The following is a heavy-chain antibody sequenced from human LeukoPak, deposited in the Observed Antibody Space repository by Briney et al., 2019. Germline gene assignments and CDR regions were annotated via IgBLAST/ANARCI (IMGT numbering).Heavy chain of an antibody. J-gene: IGHJ4*02. CDR1: GGSISSGDYY. V-gene: IGHV4-30-4*01. Sequence: PSQTLSLTCTVSGGSISSGDYYWSWIRQPPRKGLEWIGYIYYSGSTYYNPSLKSRVTISVDTSKNQFSLKLSSVTAADTAVYYCAGENDYGDYHYFDYWGQGTLVTVSS. D-gene: IGHD4-17*01. CDR2: IYYSGST. CDR3: AGENDYGDYHYFDY.